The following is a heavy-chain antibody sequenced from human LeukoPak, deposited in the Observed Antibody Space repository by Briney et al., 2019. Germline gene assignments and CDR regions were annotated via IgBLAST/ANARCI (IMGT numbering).Heavy chain of an antibody. CDR2: INAGHGNT. V-gene: IGHV1-3*01. J-gene: IGHJ4*02. CDR1: GFTFTSYA. D-gene: IGHD1-14*01. CDR3: ARGAGFAEPLPEY. Sequence: GRSLRLSCAASGFTFTSYAIQWVRQAPGQRLEWMGWINAGHGNTKYSQNFQGRVTITRDTSASTAYMELSSLRSEDTAVYYCARGAGFAEPLPEYWGQGTLLTVSS.